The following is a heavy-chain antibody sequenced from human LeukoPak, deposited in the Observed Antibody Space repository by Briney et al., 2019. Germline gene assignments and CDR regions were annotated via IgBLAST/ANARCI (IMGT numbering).Heavy chain of an antibody. D-gene: IGHD1-1*01. V-gene: IGHV1-46*01. CDR3: ARQNAEVSYFDY. CDR1: GYTFTSYY. CDR2: INPSGGST. J-gene: IGHJ4*02. Sequence: ASVKVSCKASGYTFTSYYMHWVPQAPGQGLEWMGIINPSGGSTSYAQKFQGRVTMTRDTSTNTVYMELSSLRSEDTAMYYCARQNAEVSYFDYWGQGTLVTVSS.